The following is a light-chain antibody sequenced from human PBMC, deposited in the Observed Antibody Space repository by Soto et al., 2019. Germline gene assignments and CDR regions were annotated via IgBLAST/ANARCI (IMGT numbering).Light chain of an antibody. J-gene: IGLJ7*01. CDR1: SSNIGAGYD. Sequence: QSELTQPPSGSGSPGQTVTISCTGNSSNIGAGYDVHWYQHLPGTDPIHLIYGHSNRPSGVPDRFSGSRSGTSASLAITGLQAEDGADYYCQSYDITLSGWVFGGGTQQTVL. CDR3: QSYDITLSGWV. CDR2: GHS. V-gene: IGLV1-40*01.